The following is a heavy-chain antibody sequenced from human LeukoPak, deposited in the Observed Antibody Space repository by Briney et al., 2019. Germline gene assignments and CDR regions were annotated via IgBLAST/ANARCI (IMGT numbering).Heavy chain of an antibody. CDR2: IYYSGST. Sequence: PSETLSLTCTVSGGSIRSGDYYWNWIRQPPGMGLEWIGYIYYSGSTYYNPSLKSRITISVDTSKNQFSLKLSSVTAADTAVYYCARVQVRGGDFYYYYGMDVWGQGTTVTVSS. D-gene: IGHD3-10*01. V-gene: IGHV4-30-4*01. CDR3: ARVQVRGGDFYYYYGMDV. J-gene: IGHJ6*02. CDR1: GGSIRSGDYY.